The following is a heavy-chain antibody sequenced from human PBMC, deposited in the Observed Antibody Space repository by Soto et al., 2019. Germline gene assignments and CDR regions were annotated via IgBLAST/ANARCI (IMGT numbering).Heavy chain of an antibody. V-gene: IGHV3-23*01. D-gene: IGHD3-22*01. J-gene: IGHJ6*02. CDR2: ISASGGTT. CDR3: AKGNYDNSAYFPYGMDV. Sequence: GGSLRLSCAASGFTFSSYAMSWVRQAPGKGLDWVSGISASGGTTYSAGSVKGRFTISRDSSKNTLYLQMNSLRAEDTAVYYCAKGNYDNSAYFPYGMDVWGQGTTVTVSS. CDR1: GFTFSSYA.